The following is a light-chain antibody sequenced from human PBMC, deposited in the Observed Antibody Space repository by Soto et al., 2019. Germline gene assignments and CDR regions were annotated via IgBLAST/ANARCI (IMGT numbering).Light chain of an antibody. V-gene: IGKV3-20*01. Sequence: IVLTQSPCTLSLSPGERATLSCRASQSVSSSYLAWYQQKPGQAPRLLIYGASSRATGIPDRFSGSGSGTDFTLTISRLEPEDFAVYSCQQYDSSPWTFGQGTKVDIK. CDR1: QSVSSSY. J-gene: IGKJ1*01. CDR3: QQYDSSPWT. CDR2: GAS.